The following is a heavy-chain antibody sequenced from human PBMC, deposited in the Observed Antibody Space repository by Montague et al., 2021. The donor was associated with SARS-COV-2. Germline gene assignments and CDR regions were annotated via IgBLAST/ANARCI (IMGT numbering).Heavy chain of an antibody. CDR1: GGSFNDYY. CDR3: ARAAMNTVTKTDY. V-gene: IGHV4-34*01. Sequence: SETLSLTCAVYGGSFNDYYWTWVRQPPGKGLEWIGEITHSGNIKYNPSLKSRVTISGDTSKNQFSLKLSSVTAADTAVYYCARAAMNTVTKTDYWGQGTLVTVSS. D-gene: IGHD4-17*01. J-gene: IGHJ4*02. CDR2: ITHSGNI.